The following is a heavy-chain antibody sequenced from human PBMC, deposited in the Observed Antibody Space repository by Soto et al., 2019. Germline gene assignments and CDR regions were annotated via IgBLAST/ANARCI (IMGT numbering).Heavy chain of an antibody. CDR2: IYYSGST. D-gene: IGHD4-4*01. Sequence: SETLSLTCTVSGGSISSYYWSWIRQPPGKGPEWIGYIYYSGSTNYNPSLKSRVTISVDTSKNQFSLKLSSVTAADTAVYYCARQAFYSNYYYGMDVWGQGTTVTVSS. CDR1: GGSISSYY. V-gene: IGHV4-59*01. CDR3: ARQAFYSNYYYGMDV. J-gene: IGHJ6*02.